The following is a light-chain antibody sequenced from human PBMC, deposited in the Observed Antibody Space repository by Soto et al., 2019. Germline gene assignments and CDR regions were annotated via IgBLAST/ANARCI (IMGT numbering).Light chain of an antibody. CDR2: SHN. V-gene: IGLV1-44*01. CDR3: AAWDGDLNGWV. J-gene: IGLJ3*02. CDR1: SSNIGANT. Sequence: QSVLTQPPSASGTPGQRVTISCSGSSSNIGANTVNWFQHLPGTATKLLIYSHNQRPSGVPDRFSGSKSGTSASLAISGLQSEDEADYYCAAWDGDLNGWVFGGGTKLTVL.